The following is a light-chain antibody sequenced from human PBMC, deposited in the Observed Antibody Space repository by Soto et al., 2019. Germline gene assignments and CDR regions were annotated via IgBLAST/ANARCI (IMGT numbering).Light chain of an antibody. CDR3: QQYGSSPWT. Sequence: EIVMTQSPATLSVSPGERATLSCRASQSVSSNLAWYQQKPGQAPRLLIYGASTRATGIPARFSGSGSGSDFTLTIGRLEPEDFAVYYCQQYGSSPWTSGQGTKLDIK. V-gene: IGKV3-15*01. CDR1: QSVSSN. CDR2: GAS. J-gene: IGKJ1*01.